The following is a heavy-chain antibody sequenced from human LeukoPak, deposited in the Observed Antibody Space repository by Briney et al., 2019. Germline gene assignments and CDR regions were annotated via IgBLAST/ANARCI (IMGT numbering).Heavy chain of an antibody. CDR2: INHSGST. V-gene: IGHV4-34*01. D-gene: IGHD1-20*01. CDR1: GGSFSGYY. CDR3: AREALYNWNDGGFWFGR. Sequence: PSETLSLTCAVYGGSFSGYYWSWIRQPPGKGLEWIGEINHSGSTNYNPSLKSRVTISVDTSKNQFSLKLSSVTAADTAVYYCAREALYNWNDGGFWFGRWGQGTLVTVSS. J-gene: IGHJ5*02.